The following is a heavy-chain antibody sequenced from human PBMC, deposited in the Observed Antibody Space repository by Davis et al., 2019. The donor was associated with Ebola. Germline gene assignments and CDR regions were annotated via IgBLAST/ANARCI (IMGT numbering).Heavy chain of an antibody. CDR2: IWYDGSNK. V-gene: IGHV3-33*01. CDR3: ARGLHWADY. CDR1: GFTFSSYG. J-gene: IGHJ4*02. D-gene: IGHD4-11*01. Sequence: GESLKISCAASGFTFSSYGMHWVRQAPGKGLEWVAVIWYDGSNKYYADSVKGRFTISRDTSKNTLHLHMHSLRAEDTAVYYCARGLHWADYWGQGTLVTVSS.